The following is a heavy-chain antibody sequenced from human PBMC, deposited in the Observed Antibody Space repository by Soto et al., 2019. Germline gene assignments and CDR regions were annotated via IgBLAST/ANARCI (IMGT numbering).Heavy chain of an antibody. D-gene: IGHD4-17*01. J-gene: IGHJ6*04. CDR3: ASAPHYGDSEV. CDR2: IWSDGSNK. Sequence: QVQLVESGGGVVQPGRSLRLSCAASGFTFSSYGMHWVRQAPGKGLEWVAVIWSDGSNKYYADSVKGRFTISRDNSKNTLYLQMNSLRAEESAVYYCASAPHYGDSEVWGKGTTVTVST. V-gene: IGHV3-33*01. CDR1: GFTFSSYG.